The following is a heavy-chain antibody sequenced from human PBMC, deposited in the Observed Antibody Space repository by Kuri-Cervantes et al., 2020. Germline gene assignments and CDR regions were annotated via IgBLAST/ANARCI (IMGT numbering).Heavy chain of an antibody. D-gene: IGHD4-17*01. J-gene: IGHJ5*02. Sequence: ASVKVSCKASGYTFTGYYMHWVRQAPGQGLEWVGWINPNSGGTNYAQKFQGRVTMTRDTSISAAYMELSRLRYDDTAVYYCARAPDYGDLNWFDPWGQGTLVTVSS. V-gene: IGHV1-2*02. CDR1: GYTFTGYY. CDR2: INPNSGGT. CDR3: ARAPDYGDLNWFDP.